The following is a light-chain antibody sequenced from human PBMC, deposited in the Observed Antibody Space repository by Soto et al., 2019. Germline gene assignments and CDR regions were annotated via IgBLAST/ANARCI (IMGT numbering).Light chain of an antibody. CDR2: DAS. CDR1: HSISSW. J-gene: IGKJ1*01. V-gene: IGKV1-5*02. CDR3: QQYNSYYQT. Sequence: QMTQSPCTLSGSVVDKVTIICLASHSISSWLAWYQQKPGKAPKLLIYDASSLESGVPSRFSGSGSGTAFTLTISCLQADDFATYYCQQYNSYYQTFGQGSKVDIK.